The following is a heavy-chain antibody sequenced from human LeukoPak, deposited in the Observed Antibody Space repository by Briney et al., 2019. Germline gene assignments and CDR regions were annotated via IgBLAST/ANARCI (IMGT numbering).Heavy chain of an antibody. V-gene: IGHV1-69*04. D-gene: IGHD3-22*01. CDR1: GGTFSSYA. Sequence: SVKVSCKASGGTFSSYAISWVRQAPGQGLEWMGRIIPILGIANYAQRFQGRVTITADKSTSTAYMELSSLRSEDTAVYYCARIYYDSSGYLDYWGQGTLVTVSS. CDR2: IIPILGIA. CDR3: ARIYYDSSGYLDY. J-gene: IGHJ4*02.